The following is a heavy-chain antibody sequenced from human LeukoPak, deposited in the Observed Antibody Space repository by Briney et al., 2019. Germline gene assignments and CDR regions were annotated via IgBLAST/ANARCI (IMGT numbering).Heavy chain of an antibody. CDR3: ARDEYYDSSGYTS. J-gene: IGHJ4*02. CDR2: ISSSSSTI. V-gene: IGHV3-48*01. Sequence: GGSLRLSCAASGFTFSSYSMNWVRQAPGKGLEWVSYISSSSSTIYYADSVKGRFTISRDNAKNSLYLQMNSLRAEDTAVYYCARDEYYDSSGYTSWGQGTLVTVSS. D-gene: IGHD3-22*01. CDR1: GFTFSSYS.